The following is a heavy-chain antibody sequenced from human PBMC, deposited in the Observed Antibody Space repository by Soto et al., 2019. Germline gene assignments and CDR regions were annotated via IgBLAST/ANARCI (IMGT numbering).Heavy chain of an antibody. CDR2: ISYDGSNK. CDR3: AKGPPGVEFYGDIDY. J-gene: IGHJ4*02. CDR1: GFTFSSYG. D-gene: IGHD4-17*01. Sequence: GGSLRLSCAASGFTFSSYGMHWVRQAPGKGLEWVAVISYDGSNKYYADSVKGRFTISRDNSKNTLYLQMNSLRAEDTAVYYCAKGPPGVEFYGDIDYWGQGTLVTVSS. V-gene: IGHV3-30*18.